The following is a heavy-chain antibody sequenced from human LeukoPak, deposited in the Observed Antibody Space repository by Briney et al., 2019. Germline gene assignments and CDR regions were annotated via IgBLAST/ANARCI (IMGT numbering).Heavy chain of an antibody. CDR3: ARTPERGDSSGWFGGSDY. V-gene: IGHV1-69*06. D-gene: IGHD6-19*01. CDR2: IIPIFGTA. J-gene: IGHJ4*02. CDR1: GGTFSSYA. Sequence: GASVKVSCKASGGTFSSYAISWVRQAPGQGLEWMGGIIPIFGTANYAQKFQGRVTITADKSTSTAYMELRSLRSDDTAVYYCARTPERGDSSGWFGGSDYWGQGTLVTVSS.